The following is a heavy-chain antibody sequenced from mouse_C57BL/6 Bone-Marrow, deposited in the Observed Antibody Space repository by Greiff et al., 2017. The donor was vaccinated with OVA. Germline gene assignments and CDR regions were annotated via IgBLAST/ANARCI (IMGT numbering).Heavy chain of an antibody. V-gene: IGHV1-5*01. CDR1: GYAFTSYW. J-gene: IGHJ2*01. Sequence: EVQLQQSGTVLARPGASVKMSCKTSGYAFTSYWMHWVKQRPGQGLEWIGAIYPGNSDTSYNQKFKGKAKLTPVTSASTAYMELSSLTNEDSAVYYGTTPIYDGYPYYFDYWGQGTTLTVSS. D-gene: IGHD2-3*01. CDR3: TTPIYDGYPYYFDY. CDR2: IYPGNSDT.